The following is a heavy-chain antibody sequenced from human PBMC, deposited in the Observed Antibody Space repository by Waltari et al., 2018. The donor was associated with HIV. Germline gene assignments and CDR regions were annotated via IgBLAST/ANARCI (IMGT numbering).Heavy chain of an antibody. Sequence: VQLVQSGAEVKRPGASVRVSCMSSGYTFSAYAINWVRPAPGQGLEWMGWINNYDGQTNFAEKFQGRVTMTTDTSKSTASMELRSLRSDDTAVYFCARGVALVRGVKIRGHMDVWGQGTTVTVSS. V-gene: IGHV1-18*01. J-gene: IGHJ6*02. CDR3: ARGVALVRGVKIRGHMDV. D-gene: IGHD3-10*01. CDR1: GYTFSAYA. CDR2: INNYDGQT.